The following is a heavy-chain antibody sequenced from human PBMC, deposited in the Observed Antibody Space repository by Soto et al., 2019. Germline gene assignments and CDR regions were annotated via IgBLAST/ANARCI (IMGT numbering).Heavy chain of an antibody. V-gene: IGHV3-23*01. D-gene: IGHD2-2*01. J-gene: IGHJ6*02. CDR2: FSGSGGNI. CDR1: GFTVSSNY. Sequence: GGSLRLSCAASGFTVSSNYMSWVRQAPGKGLEWVSTFSGSGGNIYYGESVKGRFTISRDDPKNTLYLDMNSLRVEDTAVYYCAKDPPWTVGPLAMDVWGQGSTVTVSS. CDR3: AKDPPWTVGPLAMDV.